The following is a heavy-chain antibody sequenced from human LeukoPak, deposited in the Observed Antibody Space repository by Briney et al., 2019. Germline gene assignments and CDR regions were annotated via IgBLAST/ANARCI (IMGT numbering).Heavy chain of an antibody. Sequence: ASVKVSCKASGYTFSGYYIHWVRQAPGLGLEWMGWINPNSGGTKNAQKFQGRVTMTGDTSINTAYMELSRLRSDDTAVYYYARDLLRGVTNRYYYYYMDVWGKGTTVTISS. CDR3: ARDLLRGVTNRYYYYYMDV. D-gene: IGHD3-10*01. CDR2: INPNSGGT. J-gene: IGHJ6*03. V-gene: IGHV1-2*02. CDR1: GYTFSGYY.